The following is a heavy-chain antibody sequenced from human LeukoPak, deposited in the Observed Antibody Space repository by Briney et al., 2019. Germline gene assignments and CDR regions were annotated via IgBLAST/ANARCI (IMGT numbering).Heavy chain of an antibody. CDR2: ISHSGST. Sequence: SETLSLTCTVSGGSISSGDYYWSWIRQPPGKGLEWIGYISHSGSTYYNPSLKSRVTISIDTSKSQFSLKLSSVTAADTAVYYCASERNWGQRSSRDWYFDLWGRGTLVTVSS. CDR3: ASERNWGQRSSRDWYFDL. D-gene: IGHD7-27*01. J-gene: IGHJ2*01. CDR1: GGSISSGDYY. V-gene: IGHV4-30-4*01.